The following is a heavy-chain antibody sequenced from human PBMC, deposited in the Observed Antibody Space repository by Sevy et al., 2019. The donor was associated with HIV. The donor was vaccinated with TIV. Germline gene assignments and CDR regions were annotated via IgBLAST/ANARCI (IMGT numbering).Heavy chain of an antibody. V-gene: IGHV3-72*01. J-gene: IGHJ4*02. CDR3: ATHAGIAAAGRVFDY. D-gene: IGHD6-13*01. CDR2: IRNKADSYTT. Sequence: GGSLRLSCAASGFTFSDHYMEWVRQAPGKGLEWVGRIRNKADSYTTEYAASVKCRFTISRDDSKNSLYLLMSSLKTEDTAVYYCATHAGIAAAGRVFDYWGQGTLVTVSS. CDR1: GFTFSDHY.